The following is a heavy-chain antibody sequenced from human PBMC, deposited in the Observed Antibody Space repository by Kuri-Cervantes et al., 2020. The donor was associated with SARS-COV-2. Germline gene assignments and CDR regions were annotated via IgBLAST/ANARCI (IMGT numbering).Heavy chain of an antibody. V-gene: IGHV1-46*01. D-gene: IGHD5-24*01. CDR1: GYTFTSYY. CDR2: TNPSGGST. CDR3: GRVSWLQLWHRYSDS. J-gene: IGHJ4*02. Sequence: ASVKVSCKASGYTFTSYYMHWVRQAPGQGLEWMGITNPSGGSTSYAQKFQGRVTMTRDTSTSTVYMELSSLRSEDTAVYYCGRVSWLQLWHRYSDSWGQGTLVTVSS.